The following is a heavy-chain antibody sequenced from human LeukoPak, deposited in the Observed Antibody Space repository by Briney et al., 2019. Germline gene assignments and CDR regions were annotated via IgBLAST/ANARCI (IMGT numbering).Heavy chain of an antibody. D-gene: IGHD6-19*01. V-gene: IGHV3-7*01. CDR3: ASAGGWVFFN. J-gene: IGHJ4*02. Sequence: PGGSLRLSCAASGLPFSSHWLSWFRQSPGKGLEWVAHINRDGTEKQYLDSVKGRFTISRDNARNSQYLQMNNLRAEDTAVYYCASAGGWVFFNWGQGTQVTVSS. CDR2: INRDGTEK. CDR1: GLPFSSHW.